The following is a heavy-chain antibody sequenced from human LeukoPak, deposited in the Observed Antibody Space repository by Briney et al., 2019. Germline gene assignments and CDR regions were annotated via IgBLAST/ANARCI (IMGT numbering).Heavy chain of an antibody. CDR2: IGSKANSYAT. D-gene: IGHD3-16*01. V-gene: IGHV3-73*01. CDR3: TRWGVPPPL. Sequence: PGGSLRLSCAASGFTFSGSAMHWVRQASGKGLEWVGRIGSKANSYATAYAASVKGRFTISRDDSKNTAYLQMNSLKTEDTAVYYCTRWGVPPPLWGQGTLVTVSS. CDR1: GFTFSGSA. J-gene: IGHJ4*02.